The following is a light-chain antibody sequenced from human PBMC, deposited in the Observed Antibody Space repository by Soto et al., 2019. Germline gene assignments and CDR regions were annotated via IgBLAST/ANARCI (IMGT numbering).Light chain of an antibody. CDR3: QQYGSSGR. CDR2: GAS. Sequence: ENELTQSPVTLSLSPGERATLSCRASQSVSNNYLAWYQQKPGQAPRLLIYGASDRATGIPDRFSGSGSGTDFTFTISRLEPEDFAVYYCQQYGSSGRFGQGTKVDIK. V-gene: IGKV3-20*01. J-gene: IGKJ1*01. CDR1: QSVSNNY.